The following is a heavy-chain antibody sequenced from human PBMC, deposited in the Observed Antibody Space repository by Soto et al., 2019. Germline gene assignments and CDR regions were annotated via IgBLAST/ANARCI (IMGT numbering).Heavy chain of an antibody. Sequence: VSGGSISSGGYYWSWIRQHPGKGLEWIGYIYYSGSTYYNPSLKSRVTISVDTSKNQFSLKLSSVTAADTAVYYCARVRGDRILWFGEQNWFDPWGQGTLVTVPQ. CDR2: IYYSGST. V-gene: IGHV4-31*02. CDR3: ARVRGDRILWFGEQNWFDP. J-gene: IGHJ5*02. CDR1: GGSISSGGYY. D-gene: IGHD3-10*01.